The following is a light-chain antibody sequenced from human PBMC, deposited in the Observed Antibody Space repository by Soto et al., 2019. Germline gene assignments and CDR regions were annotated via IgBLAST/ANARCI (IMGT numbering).Light chain of an antibody. J-gene: IGKJ1*01. Sequence: EIVLTQSPATLSLSPGERATLSCSARQSVSSYLACYQQKPGQAPRLLIYDASNRATGIPARFSGSGSGTDFTLTISSLEPEDFAVYSCQQRSNWWTFGQGTKVEIK. V-gene: IGKV3-11*01. CDR3: QQRSNWWT. CDR1: QSVSSY. CDR2: DAS.